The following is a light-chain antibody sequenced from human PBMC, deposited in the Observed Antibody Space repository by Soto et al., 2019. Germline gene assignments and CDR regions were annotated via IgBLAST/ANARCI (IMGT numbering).Light chain of an antibody. CDR1: QSVSSY. J-gene: IGKJ2*03. Sequence: EIVLTQSPATLSLSPGERATLSCRASQSVSSYLAWYQQKPGQAPRLLIYDASNRATGIPARFSGSGSGTDFTLTISSLEPEDFAVYYCQQYHNWYSFGQGTKLGIK. CDR2: DAS. V-gene: IGKV3-11*01. CDR3: QQYHNWYS.